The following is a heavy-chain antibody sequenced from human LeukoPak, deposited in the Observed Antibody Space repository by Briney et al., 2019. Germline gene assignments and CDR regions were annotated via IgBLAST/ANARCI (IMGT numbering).Heavy chain of an antibody. CDR2: IIPIFGTA. CDR1: GGTFSSYA. V-gene: IGHV1-69*05. J-gene: IGHJ4*02. CDR3: ARGGGSYYVGNY. D-gene: IGHD1-26*01. Sequence: SVKVSCKASGGTFSSYAISWVRRAPGQGLEWMGGIIPIFGTANYAQKFQGRVTITTDESTSTAYMELSSLRSEDTAVYYCARGGGSYYVGNYWGQGTLVTVSS.